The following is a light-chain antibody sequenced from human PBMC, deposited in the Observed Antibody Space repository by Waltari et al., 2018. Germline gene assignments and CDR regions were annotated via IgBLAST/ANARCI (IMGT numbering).Light chain of an antibody. Sequence: QSVLTQPPSASGTPGRRVTISCSGSSSNIGSHTVNWYQQLPGTAPKLLIYSNYQRPSGVPDRFSGSRSGTSASLAISGLQSEDEADYYCAAWDDGLSGRSWVFGGGTKLTVL. V-gene: IGLV1-44*01. CDR3: AAWDDGLSGRSWV. CDR2: SNY. J-gene: IGLJ3*02. CDR1: SSNIGSHT.